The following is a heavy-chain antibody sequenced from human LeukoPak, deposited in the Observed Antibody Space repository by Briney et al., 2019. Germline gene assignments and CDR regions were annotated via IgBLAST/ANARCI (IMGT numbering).Heavy chain of an antibody. CDR1: GFTFSNYW. V-gene: IGHV3-7*01. J-gene: IGHJ4*02. Sequence: GGSLRLSCAASGFTFSNYWMSWVRQAPGKGLGWVANIKQGGTEKYYVDSVKGRLIISRDNAKNSLYLQMNTLRAEDTAVYYCARDTGTERQVFDYWGQGTLVTVSS. CDR2: IKQGGTEK. D-gene: IGHD4-17*01. CDR3: ARDTGTERQVFDY.